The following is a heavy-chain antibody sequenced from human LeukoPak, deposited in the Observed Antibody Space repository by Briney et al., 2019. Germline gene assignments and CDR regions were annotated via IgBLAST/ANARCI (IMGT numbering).Heavy chain of an antibody. V-gene: IGHV3-66*01. CDR3: ARNAPYFDSSTYYYDWFDP. D-gene: IGHD3-22*01. CDR1: GFTVSSNY. CDR2: IYSGGTT. J-gene: IGHJ5*02. Sequence: GGSLRLSCAASGFTVSSNYMSWVRQAPGKGLEWVSVIYSGGTTFYADSVKGRFTISRDSSKNTLYLQMDSLRAEDTAVYYCARNAPYFDSSTYYYDWFDPWGQGTLVTVAS.